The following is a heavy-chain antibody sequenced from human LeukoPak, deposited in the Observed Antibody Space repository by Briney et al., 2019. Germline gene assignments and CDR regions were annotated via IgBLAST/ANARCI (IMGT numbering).Heavy chain of an antibody. D-gene: IGHD3-22*01. J-gene: IGHJ4*02. CDR3: ARYGNYDSSGYEN. V-gene: IGHV3-48*04. CDR2: ISGGSDTR. Sequence: PGGSLRLSCAASGFTFSSYSMNWVRQSPGKGLEWLSYISGGSDTRYHADSLKGRFTISRDNAKNSLYLQMNSLRAEDTAVYYCARYGNYDSSGYENWGQGTLVTVSS. CDR1: GFTFSSYS.